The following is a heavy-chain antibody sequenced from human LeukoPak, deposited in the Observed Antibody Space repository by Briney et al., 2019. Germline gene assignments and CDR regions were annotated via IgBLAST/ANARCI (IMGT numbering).Heavy chain of an antibody. Sequence: GGSLRLSCAASGFTFSSYGMSWVRQAPGKGLEWVSYISSSGSTIYYADSVKGRFTISRDNSKNTLYLQMNSLRAEDTAVYYCAKIDYYGSGSSLFDPWGQGTLVTVSS. CDR2: ISSSGSTI. CDR1: GFTFSSYG. D-gene: IGHD3-10*01. V-gene: IGHV3-48*01. CDR3: AKIDYYGSGSSLFDP. J-gene: IGHJ5*02.